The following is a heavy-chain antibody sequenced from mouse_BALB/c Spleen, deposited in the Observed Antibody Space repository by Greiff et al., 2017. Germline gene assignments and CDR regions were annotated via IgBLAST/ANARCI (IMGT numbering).Heavy chain of an antibody. D-gene: IGHD2-10*01. CDR3: ARGTYYGNYGAMDY. J-gene: IGHJ4*01. V-gene: IGHV3-5*02. CDR1: GISITTGNYR. CDR2: IYYSGTI. Sequence: EVKFVESGPGLVKPSQTVSLTCTVTGISITTGNYRWSWIRQFPGNKLEWIGYIYYSGTITYNPSLTSRTTITRDTSKNQFFLEMNSLTAEDTATYYCARGTYYGNYGAMDYWGQGTSVTVSS.